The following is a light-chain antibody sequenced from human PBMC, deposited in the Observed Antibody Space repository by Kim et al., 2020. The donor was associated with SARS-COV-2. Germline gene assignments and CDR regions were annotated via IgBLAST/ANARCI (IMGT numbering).Light chain of an antibody. V-gene: IGLV2-14*03. Sequence: QPSTFTCTGTNSEIGVYNNASGYHKHAGKAPKLRIYAVTKRPAEISERVSGSKSGDTTSLTISGLQADDEADYICNSYTTTSAWVFGGGTRLTVL. CDR1: NSEIGVYNN. CDR2: AVT. CDR3: NSYTTTSAWV. J-gene: IGLJ3*02.